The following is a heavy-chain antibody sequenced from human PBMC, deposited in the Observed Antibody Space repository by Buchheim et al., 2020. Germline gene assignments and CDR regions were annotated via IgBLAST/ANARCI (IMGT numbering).Heavy chain of an antibody. CDR3: AEAPGYYDSSGYYGADAFDI. V-gene: IGHV4-39*07. Sequence: QLQLQESGPGLVKLSETLSLTCTVSGGSISSSSYYWGWIRQPPGKGLEWIGSIYYSGSTYYNPSLKSRVTISVDTSKNQFSLKLSSVTAADTAVYYCAEAPGYYDSSGYYGADAFDIWGQGT. D-gene: IGHD3-22*01. CDR1: GGSISSSSYY. J-gene: IGHJ3*02. CDR2: IYYSGST.